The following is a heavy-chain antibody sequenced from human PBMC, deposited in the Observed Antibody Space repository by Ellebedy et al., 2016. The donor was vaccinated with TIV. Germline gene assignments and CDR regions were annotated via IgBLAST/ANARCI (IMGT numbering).Heavy chain of an antibody. CDR3: AREHRPYLKYDFWSGYPPDY. V-gene: IGHV3-11*04. J-gene: IGHJ4*02. CDR1: GFTFSDYY. D-gene: IGHD3-3*01. Sequence: GESLKISCAASGFTFSDYYMSWIRQDPGKGLEWVSYISSSGSTIYYADSVKGRFTISRDNAKNSLYLQMNSLRAEDTAVYYCAREHRPYLKYDFWSGYPPDYWGQGTLVTVSS. CDR2: ISSSGSTI.